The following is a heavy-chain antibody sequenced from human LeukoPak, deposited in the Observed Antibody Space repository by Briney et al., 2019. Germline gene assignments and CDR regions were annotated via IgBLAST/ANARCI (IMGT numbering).Heavy chain of an antibody. CDR3: AGARHGDYRWDY. V-gene: IGHV5-51*01. CDR2: IHSADSNT. CDR1: GYSFTNYW. Sequence: GESLQISCKDSGYSFTNYWIGWVRQMPGKGLEWMGIIHSADSNTKYSPSFQGQVTISADKSISTAYLQWSGLKASDTAMYYCAGARHGDYRWDYWGQGTLVTVSS. D-gene: IGHD4-17*01. J-gene: IGHJ4*02.